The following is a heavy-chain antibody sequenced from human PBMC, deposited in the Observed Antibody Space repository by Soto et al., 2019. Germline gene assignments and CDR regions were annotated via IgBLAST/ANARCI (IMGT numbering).Heavy chain of an antibody. CDR1: GYTFTSYD. CDR2: MNPNSGNT. D-gene: IGHD3-3*01. J-gene: IGHJ6*02. CDR3: ARGRDYDFWSGYYGMDV. Sequence: APVKVSCKASGYTFTSYDINWVRQATGQGLEWMGWMNPNSGNTGYAQKFQGRVTMTRNTSISTAYMELSSLRSEDTAVYYCARGRDYDFWSGYYGMDVWGQGTTVTVSS. V-gene: IGHV1-8*01.